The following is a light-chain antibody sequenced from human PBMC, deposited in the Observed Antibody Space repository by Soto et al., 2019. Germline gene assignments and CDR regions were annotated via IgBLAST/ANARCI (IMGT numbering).Light chain of an antibody. Sequence: DIQMTQSPSTLSASVGDRVTITCRASQSISSWLAWYQQKPGKAPKLLIYKASSLESGVPSRFSGSGSGTEFTLTISSLQPDDFATYYCHQANSFPFTFGGGTKVDIK. J-gene: IGKJ4*01. V-gene: IGKV1-5*03. CDR1: QSISSW. CDR3: HQANSFPFT. CDR2: KAS.